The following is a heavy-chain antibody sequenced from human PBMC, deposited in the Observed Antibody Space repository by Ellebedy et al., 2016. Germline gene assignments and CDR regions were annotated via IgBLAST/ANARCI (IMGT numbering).Heavy chain of an antibody. D-gene: IGHD6-19*01. CDR2: ISYDGSNK. Sequence: GGSLRLXXAASGFTFSSYGMHWVRQAPGKGLEWVAVISYDGSNKYYADSVKGRFTISRDNSKNTLYLQMNSLRAEDTAVYYCAKDLAGIYYYYGMDVWGQGTTVTVSS. V-gene: IGHV3-30*18. CDR1: GFTFSSYG. J-gene: IGHJ6*02. CDR3: AKDLAGIYYYYGMDV.